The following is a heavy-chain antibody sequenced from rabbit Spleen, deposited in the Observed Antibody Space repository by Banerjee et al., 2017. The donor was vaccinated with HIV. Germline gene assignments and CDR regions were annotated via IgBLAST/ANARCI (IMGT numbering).Heavy chain of an antibody. CDR1: GFSFSTCAY. J-gene: IGHJ4*01. Sequence: QSLEESGGDLVKPGASLTLTCTASGFSFSTCAYMCWVRQAPGKGLEWITCIHVTGGTTYYATWAKGRFTISKASWTTVTLQMTSLTAADTATYFCARSRYYDFDYSGYTYAIPNNLWGQGTLVTVS. D-gene: IGHD6-1*01. V-gene: IGHV1S40*01. CDR3: ARSRYYDFDYSGYTYAIPNNL. CDR2: IHVTGGTT.